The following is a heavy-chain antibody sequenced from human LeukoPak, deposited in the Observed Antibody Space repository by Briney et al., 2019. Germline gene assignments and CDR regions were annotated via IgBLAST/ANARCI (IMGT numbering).Heavy chain of an antibody. D-gene: IGHD3-16*01. J-gene: IGHJ4*02. CDR1: GYTFNTYG. V-gene: IGHV1-2*02. CDR3: ARDRLITPYFDY. CDR2: INPNSGGT. Sequence: ASVKVSCKASGYTFNTYGISWVRQAPGQGLEWMGWINPNSGGTNYAQKFQGRVTMTRDTSISTAYMELSRLRSDDTAVYYCARDRLITPYFDYWGQGTLVTVSS.